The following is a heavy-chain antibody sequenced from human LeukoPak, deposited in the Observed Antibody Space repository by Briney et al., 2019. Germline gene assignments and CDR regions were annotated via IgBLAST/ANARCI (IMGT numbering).Heavy chain of an antibody. Sequence: GGSLRLSCAASGLSFSNYDMHWVRQAPGKGLEWVSSISGSGAMTYYADSVKGRFTISRDNAMDTLYLQMNSLRADDTAVYYCVKDRVDGSGSQFDSWGQGSLVIVSS. CDR2: ISGSGAMT. V-gene: IGHV3-23*01. CDR3: VKDRVDGSGSQFDS. J-gene: IGHJ4*02. D-gene: IGHD3-10*01. CDR1: GLSFSNYD.